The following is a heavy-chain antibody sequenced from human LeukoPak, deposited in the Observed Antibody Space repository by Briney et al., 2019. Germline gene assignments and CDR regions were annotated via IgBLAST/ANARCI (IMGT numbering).Heavy chain of an antibody. Sequence: GGSLRLSCAASGFTFNNYGMHWVRQAPGKGLEWVAFIRYNGNNQYYADSVKGRLTISRDNSKNTLYLQMNSLRAEDTAVYYCAELGITMIGGVWGKGTTVTISS. J-gene: IGHJ6*04. V-gene: IGHV3-30*02. CDR1: GFTFNNYG. CDR3: AELGITMIGGV. CDR2: IRYNGNNQ. D-gene: IGHD3-10*02.